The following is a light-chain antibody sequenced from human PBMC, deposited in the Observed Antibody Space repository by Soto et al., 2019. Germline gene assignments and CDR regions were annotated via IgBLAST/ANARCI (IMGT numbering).Light chain of an antibody. V-gene: IGKV3-15*01. CDR3: QPYNNWPLT. CDR2: DTS. CDR1: QNVNSN. J-gene: IGKJ4*01. Sequence: EIVMTQSPATLSVSPGERATLSCRASQNVNSNLAWYQQKPGQAPRLLIYDTSTRATGVPTRFSGSRSGAEFTLTINSLQSEDFAVYYCQPYNNWPLTFGGGTKVDIK.